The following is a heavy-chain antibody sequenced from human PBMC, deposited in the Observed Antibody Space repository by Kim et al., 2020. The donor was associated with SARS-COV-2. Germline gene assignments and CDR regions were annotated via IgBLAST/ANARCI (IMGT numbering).Heavy chain of an antibody. J-gene: IGHJ4*02. V-gene: IGHV1-69*13. D-gene: IGHD6-19*01. CDR3: ARSPDSSGWTRFDY. CDR1: GRTFSSYA. Sequence: SVKVSCKASGRTFSSYAISWVRQAPGQGLEWMGGIIPIFGTANYAQKFQGRVTITADESTSTAYMELSSLRSEDTAVYYCARSPDSSGWTRFDYWGQGTLVTVSS. CDR2: IIPIFGTA.